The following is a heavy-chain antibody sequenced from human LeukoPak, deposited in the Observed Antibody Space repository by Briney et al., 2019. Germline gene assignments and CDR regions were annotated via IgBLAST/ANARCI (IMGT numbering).Heavy chain of an antibody. CDR3: ARVDYGDQDY. J-gene: IGHJ4*02. Sequence: SETLSLTCTVSGGSISSYYWSWIRQPPGKGLEWIGYIYYSGSTNYNPSLKSRVTISVDTSKNQFSLKLSSVTAAETAVYYCARVDYGDQDYWGQETLVTASS. CDR1: GGSISSYY. D-gene: IGHD4-17*01. V-gene: IGHV4-59*01. CDR2: IYYSGST.